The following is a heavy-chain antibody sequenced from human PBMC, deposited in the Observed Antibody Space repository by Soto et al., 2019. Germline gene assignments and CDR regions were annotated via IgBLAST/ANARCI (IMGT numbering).Heavy chain of an antibody. CDR2: IYHSGST. J-gene: IGHJ5*02. D-gene: IGHD3-10*01. CDR1: GGSISSSNW. Sequence: SETLSLTCAVSGGSISSSNWWSWVRQPPGKGLEWIGEIYHSGSTNYNPSLKSRVTISVDKSKNQFSLKLSSVTAADTAVYYCARGYFGITMVRGDRYNWFDPWGQGTLVTVSS. CDR3: ARGYFGITMVRGDRYNWFDP. V-gene: IGHV4-4*02.